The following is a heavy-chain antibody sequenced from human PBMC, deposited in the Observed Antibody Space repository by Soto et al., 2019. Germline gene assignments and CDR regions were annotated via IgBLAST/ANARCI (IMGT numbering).Heavy chain of an antibody. J-gene: IGHJ5*02. Sequence: SETLSLTCTVSGGSISSYYWSWIRQPPGKGLEWIGYIYYSGSTNYNPSLKSRVTISVDTSKNQFSLKLSSVTAADTAVYYCARDNRVLRYPAWFDTWGQGTLVTVSS. CDR2: IYYSGST. D-gene: IGHD3-9*01. V-gene: IGHV4-59*01. CDR3: ARDNRVLRYPAWFDT. CDR1: GGSISSYY.